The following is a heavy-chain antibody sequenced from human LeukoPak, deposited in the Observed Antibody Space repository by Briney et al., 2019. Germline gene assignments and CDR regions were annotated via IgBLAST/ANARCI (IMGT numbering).Heavy chain of an antibody. CDR1: GFTFSSYW. J-gene: IGHJ1*01. Sequence: QAGGSLRLSCAASGFTFSSYWMSWVRQAPGKGLEWVANIKQDGSEKYYVDSVKGRFTISRDNSKNTLYLQMNSLRAEDTAVYYCATQGYYYDSSDYYYRYAEYFQHWGQGTLVTVSS. CDR3: ATQGYYYDSSDYYYRYAEYFQH. V-gene: IGHV3-7*01. D-gene: IGHD3-22*01. CDR2: IKQDGSEK.